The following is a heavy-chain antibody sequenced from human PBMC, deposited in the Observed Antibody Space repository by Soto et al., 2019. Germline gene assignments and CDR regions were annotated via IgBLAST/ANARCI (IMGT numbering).Heavy chain of an antibody. CDR3: AREASYCCGDCYSDAFDV. V-gene: IGHV4-59*01. D-gene: IGHD2-21*02. Sequence: WETLSLTCTVSGGSISSYYWSWIRQPPGKGLEWIGYIYYSGSTNYNPSLKSRVTISVDTSKNQFSLKLSSVTAADTAVYYCAREASYCCGDCYSDAFDVWGQGTMVIVSS. CDR2: IYYSGST. CDR1: GGSISSYY. J-gene: IGHJ3*01.